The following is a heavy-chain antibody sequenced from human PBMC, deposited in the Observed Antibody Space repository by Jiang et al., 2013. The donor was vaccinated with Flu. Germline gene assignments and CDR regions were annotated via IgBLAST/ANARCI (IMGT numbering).Heavy chain of an antibody. CDR3: ASTCSGGSCYLYDYGGSFDY. CDR2: IYYSGST. D-gene: IGHD2-15*01. J-gene: IGHJ4*02. Sequence: GSGLVKPSQTLSLTCTVSGGSISSGGYYWSWIRQHPGKGLEWIGYIYYSGSTYYNPSLKSRVTISVDTSKNQFSLKLSSVTAADTAVYYCASTCSGGSCYLYDYGGSFDYWGQGTLVTVSS. V-gene: IGHV4-31*03. CDR1: GGSISSGGYY.